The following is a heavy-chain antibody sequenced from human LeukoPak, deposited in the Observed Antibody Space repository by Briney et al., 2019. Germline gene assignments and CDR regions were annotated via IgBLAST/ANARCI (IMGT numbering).Heavy chain of an antibody. V-gene: IGHV4-30-4*01. CDR1: GGSISSGDYY. CDR2: IYYSGST. D-gene: IGHD3-22*01. J-gene: IGHJ4*02. CDR3: AKDLDYYDSSGYYGY. Sequence: SETLSLTCTVSGGSISSGDYYWSWIRQPPGKGLEWIGYIYYSGSTYYNPSLKSRVTISVDTSKNQFSPKLSSVTAADTAVYYCAKDLDYYDSSGYYGYWGQGTLVTVSS.